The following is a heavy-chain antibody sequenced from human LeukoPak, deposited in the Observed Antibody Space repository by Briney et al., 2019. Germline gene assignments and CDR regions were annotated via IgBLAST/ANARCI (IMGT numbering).Heavy chain of an antibody. Sequence: PGGSLRLSCAASGCTFSSYSMNWVRQAPGKGLEWVSSISSSSSYIYYADSVKGRFTISRDNAKNSLYLQMNSLRAEDTAVYYCARIVEMATHTNLDYWGQGTLVTVSS. CDR2: ISSSSSYI. CDR3: ARIVEMATHTNLDY. J-gene: IGHJ4*02. CDR1: GCTFSSYS. D-gene: IGHD5-24*01. V-gene: IGHV3-21*01.